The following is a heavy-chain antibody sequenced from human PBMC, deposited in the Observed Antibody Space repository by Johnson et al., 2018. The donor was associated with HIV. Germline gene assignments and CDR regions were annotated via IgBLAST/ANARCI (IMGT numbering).Heavy chain of an antibody. CDR2: ISYDGSDK. D-gene: IGHD2-8*02. V-gene: IGHV3-30*04. Sequence: QVQLVESGGGVVQPGRSLRLSCAASGFTFSSYGMHWVRQAPAKGLEWVAVISYDGSDKDYADSVKGRFTISRDNSKNTLYLQMNSLRAEDTAVYYCAKALLGYCTGGVCYTRIAAAGDAFDIWGQGTMVTVSS. CDR1: GFTFSSYG. CDR3: AKALLGYCTGGVCYTRIAAAGDAFDI. J-gene: IGHJ3*02.